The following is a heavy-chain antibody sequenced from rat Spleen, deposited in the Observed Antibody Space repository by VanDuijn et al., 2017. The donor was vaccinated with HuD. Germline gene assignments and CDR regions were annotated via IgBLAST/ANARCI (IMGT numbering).Heavy chain of an antibody. D-gene: IGHD1-2*01. CDR2: ISTGGNT. V-gene: IGHV2S12*01. CDR1: GFSLTNNG. Sequence: QVHLKESGPGLVQSSQTLSLTCTVSGFSLTNNGVSWVRQPPGEGLEWIAAISTGGNTYYNSALKSRLSISRDTSKSQVFLKMNSLQTEDTATYYCARVGYSSYIRYFDYWGQGVMVTVSS. CDR3: ARVGYSSYIRYFDY. J-gene: IGHJ2*01.